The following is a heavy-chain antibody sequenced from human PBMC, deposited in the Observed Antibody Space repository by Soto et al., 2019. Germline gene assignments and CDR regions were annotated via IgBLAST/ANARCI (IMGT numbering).Heavy chain of an antibody. V-gene: IGHV3-48*01. CDR1: GFTFSSYS. CDR2: ISSSSSTI. J-gene: IGHJ1*01. D-gene: IGHD6-13*01. Sequence: EVQLVESGGGLVQPGGSLRLSCAASGFTFSSYSMNWVRQAPGKGLEWVSYISSSSSTIYYADSVKSRFTISRDNAKNSLYLQMNSLRAEDTAVYYCARVSSWREYFQHWGQGTLVTVSS. CDR3: ARVSSWREYFQH.